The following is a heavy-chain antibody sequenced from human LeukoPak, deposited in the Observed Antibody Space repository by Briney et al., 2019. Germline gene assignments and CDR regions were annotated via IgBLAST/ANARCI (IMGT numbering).Heavy chain of an antibody. CDR2: INPNSGGT. CDR3: ARGTGNYCFDY. Sequence: ASVKVSCKTSGYTFIAYYMHWVRQAPGQGLEWMGWINPNSGGTNYAHKFQGRVTMTRDTSISTAYMELSRLRSDDTAVYYCARGTGNYCFDYWGQGTLVTVSS. J-gene: IGHJ4*02. V-gene: IGHV1-2*02. CDR1: GYTFIAYY. D-gene: IGHD2-8*02.